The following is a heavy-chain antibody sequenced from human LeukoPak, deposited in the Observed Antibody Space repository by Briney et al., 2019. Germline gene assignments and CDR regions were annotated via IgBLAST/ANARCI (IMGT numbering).Heavy chain of an antibody. D-gene: IGHD3-22*01. V-gene: IGHV3-23*01. CDR3: AKSPTPMNYYDSSGYYSGGWFDY. J-gene: IGHJ4*02. Sequence: GGSLRLSCAASGFTFSSYAMSWVRQAPGKGLEWVSAISGSGGSTYYADSVKGRFTISRDNSKNTLYLQMNSPRAEDTAVYYCAKSPTPMNYYDSSGYYSGGWFDYWGQGTLVTVSS. CDR2: ISGSGGST. CDR1: GFTFSSYA.